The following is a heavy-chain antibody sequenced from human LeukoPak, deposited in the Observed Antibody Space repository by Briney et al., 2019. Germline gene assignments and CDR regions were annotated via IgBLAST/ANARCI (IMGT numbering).Heavy chain of an antibody. D-gene: IGHD3-10*01. Sequence: ASVTVSCKASGYTFTSYYMHWVRQAPGQGLEWMGIINPSGGSTSYAQKFQGRVTMTRDTSTSTVYMELSSLRSEDTAVYYCARGGVWFGELLGHYFDYWGQGTLVTVSS. CDR2: INPSGGST. CDR3: ARGGVWFGELLGHYFDY. J-gene: IGHJ4*02. CDR1: GYTFTSYY. V-gene: IGHV1-46*01.